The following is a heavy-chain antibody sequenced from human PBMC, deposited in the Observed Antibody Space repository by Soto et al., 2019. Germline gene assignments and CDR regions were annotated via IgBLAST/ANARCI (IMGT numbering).Heavy chain of an antibody. Sequence: PSETLSLTCSFSGVSISGYYWSWIWQPAGRRLEWIGRIYSSGSTNYNPSLRSRVTMSADTSKKQFSLRLTSVTAADTAVYYCARGQRGGSFDYWGRGTLVT. CDR1: GVSISGYY. J-gene: IGHJ4*01. CDR3: ARGQRGGSFDY. V-gene: IGHV4-4*07. CDR2: IYSSGST. D-gene: IGHD1-26*01.